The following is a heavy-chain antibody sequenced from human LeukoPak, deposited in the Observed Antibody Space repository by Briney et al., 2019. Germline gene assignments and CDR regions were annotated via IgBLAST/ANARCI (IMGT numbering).Heavy chain of an antibody. CDR1: GGSISGYY. Sequence: SETLSLTCTVSGGSISGYYWSWIRQPAGKGLEWIGRIYTSGTTHDNPSLKSRVTMSVDTSKNQVSLKVSSVTAADTAVYYCARRGNWNEVPPKNWFDPWGLGTLVTVSS. D-gene: IGHD1-1*01. V-gene: IGHV4-4*07. CDR2: IYTSGTT. CDR3: ARRGNWNEVPPKNWFDP. J-gene: IGHJ5*02.